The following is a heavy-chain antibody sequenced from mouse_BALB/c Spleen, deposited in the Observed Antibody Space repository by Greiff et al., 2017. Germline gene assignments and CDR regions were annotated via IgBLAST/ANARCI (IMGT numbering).Heavy chain of an antibody. CDR3: ARSTAYYFDY. CDR1: GYTFTSYY. D-gene: IGHD1-2*01. CDR2: IYPGDGST. Sequence: QVQLQQSGPELVKPGASVKMSCKASGYTFTSYYIHWVKQRPGQGLEWIGWIYPGDGSTKYNEKFKGKTTLTADKSSSTAYMLLSSLTSEDSAIYFCARSTAYYFDYWGQGTTLTVSS. V-gene: IGHV1S56*01. J-gene: IGHJ2*01.